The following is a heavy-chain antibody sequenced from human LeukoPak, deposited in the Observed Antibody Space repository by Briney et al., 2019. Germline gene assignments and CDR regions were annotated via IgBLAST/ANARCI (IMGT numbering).Heavy chain of an antibody. Sequence: PGGSLRLSCAASGFTFSSYAMHWVRQAPGKGLEWVAVISYDGSNKYYADSVKGRFTISRDNSKNTPYLQMNSLRAEDTAVYYCARAQSRSSSSRTISPWGQGTLVTVSS. J-gene: IGHJ1*01. CDR2: ISYDGSNK. D-gene: IGHD6-6*01. V-gene: IGHV3-30*04. CDR3: ARAQSRSSSSRTISP. CDR1: GFTFSSYA.